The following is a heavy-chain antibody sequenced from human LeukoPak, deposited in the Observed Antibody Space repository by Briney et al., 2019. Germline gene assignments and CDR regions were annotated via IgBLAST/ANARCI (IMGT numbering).Heavy chain of an antibody. CDR2: ISWNSGSI. Sequence: SGGSLRLSCAASGFTFDDYAMHWVRQAPGKGLEWVSGISWNSGSIGYADSVKGRFTISRDNAKNSLYLQMNSLRAEDTALYYCAKGLTGYYNPIGVPMDVWGQGATVTVSS. CDR3: AKGLTGYYNPIGVPMDV. D-gene: IGHD3-9*01. J-gene: IGHJ6*02. CDR1: GFTFDDYA. V-gene: IGHV3-9*01.